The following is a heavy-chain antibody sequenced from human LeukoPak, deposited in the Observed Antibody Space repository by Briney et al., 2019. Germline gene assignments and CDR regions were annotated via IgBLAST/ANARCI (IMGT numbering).Heavy chain of an antibody. J-gene: IGHJ4*02. V-gene: IGHV4-30-2*03. Sequence: NPSETLSLTCAVSGGSISSGDYSWSWIRQPPGKGPEWIGSIYYSGSTYYNPSLKSRVTISVDTSKNQFSLKLSSVTAADTAVYYCASTYGSGSYGYWGQGTLVTVSS. D-gene: IGHD3-10*01. CDR1: GGSISSGDYS. CDR2: IYYSGST. CDR3: ASTYGSGSYGY.